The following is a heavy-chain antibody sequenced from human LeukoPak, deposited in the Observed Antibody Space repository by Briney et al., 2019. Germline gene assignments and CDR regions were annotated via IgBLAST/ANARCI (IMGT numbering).Heavy chain of an antibody. Sequence: SETLSLTCTVSGGSISSSSYYWGWVRQPPGRGLEWIGSIYYSGSTYYNPSLKSRVTISVDTSKNQFSLKLSSVTAADTAVYYCARRRSGYSYVEYWGQGTLVTVSS. CDR3: ARRRSGYSYVEY. V-gene: IGHV4-39*01. J-gene: IGHJ4*02. CDR1: GGSISSSSYY. CDR2: IYYSGST. D-gene: IGHD5-18*01.